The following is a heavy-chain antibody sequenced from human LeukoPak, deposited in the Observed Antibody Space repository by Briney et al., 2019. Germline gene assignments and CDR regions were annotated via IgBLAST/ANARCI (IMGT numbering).Heavy chain of an antibody. CDR3: ARAQADYYDSSGYYYNYYYYMDV. CDR1: GGSISSGDYY. CDR2: IYYSGST. D-gene: IGHD3-22*01. V-gene: IGHV4-30-4*08. Sequence: PSQTLSLTCTVSGGSISSGDYYWSWIRQPPGKGLEWIGYIYYSGSTYYNPSLKGRVTISVDTSKNQFSLKLSSVTAADTAVYYCARAQADYYDSSGYYYNYYYYMDVWGKGTTVTVSS. J-gene: IGHJ6*03.